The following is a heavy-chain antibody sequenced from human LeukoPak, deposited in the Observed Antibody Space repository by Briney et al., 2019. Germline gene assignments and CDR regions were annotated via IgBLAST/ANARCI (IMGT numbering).Heavy chain of an antibody. J-gene: IGHJ4*02. D-gene: IGHD1-26*01. V-gene: IGHV3-74*01. CDR1: GFTFSSYW. CDR2: INTDGSST. CDR3: AKGLMGATPYYFDY. Sequence: GGSLRLSCAASGFTFSSYWMHWVRQAPGKGLVWVSRINTDGSSTTYADSVKGRFTITGDNANNKLYLQMNSLRADDTAVYYCAKGLMGATPYYFDYWGQGTLVTVSS.